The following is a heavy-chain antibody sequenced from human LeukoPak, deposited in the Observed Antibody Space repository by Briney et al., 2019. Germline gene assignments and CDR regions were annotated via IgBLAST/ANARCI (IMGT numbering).Heavy chain of an antibody. J-gene: IGHJ6*02. D-gene: IGHD6-13*01. CDR3: ARDKGIAAAGTVGDYYYGMDV. V-gene: IGHV1-2*02. Sequence: ASVKVSCKASGYTFTGYYMHWVRQAPGQGLEWMGWISPNSGGTNYAQKFQGRVTMTRDTSISTAYMELSRLRSDDTAVYYCARDKGIAAAGTVGDYYYGMDVWGQGTTVTVSS. CDR2: ISPNSGGT. CDR1: GYTFTGYY.